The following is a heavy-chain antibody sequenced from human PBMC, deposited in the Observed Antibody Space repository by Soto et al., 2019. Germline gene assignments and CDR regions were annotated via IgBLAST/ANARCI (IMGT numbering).Heavy chain of an antibody. D-gene: IGHD2-15*01. V-gene: IGHV4-39*01. J-gene: IGHJ5*02. CDR2: IYYSGST. CDR3: ARQPLGYCSGGSCRIWENWFDP. CDR1: GGSISSSSYY. Sequence: PSETLSLTCTVSGGSISSSSYYWGWIRQPPGKGLEWIGSIYYSGSTYYSPSLKSRVTISVDTSKNQFSLKLSSVTAADTAVYYCARQPLGYCSGGSCRIWENWFDPWGQGTLVTVSS.